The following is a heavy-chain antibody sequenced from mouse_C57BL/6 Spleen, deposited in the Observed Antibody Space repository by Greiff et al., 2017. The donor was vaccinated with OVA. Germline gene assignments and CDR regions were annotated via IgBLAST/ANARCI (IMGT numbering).Heavy chain of an antibody. J-gene: IGHJ4*01. CDR3: AREVVAYYAMDY. CDR2: INPSNGGT. D-gene: IGHD1-1*01. CDR1: GYTFTSYW. V-gene: IGHV1-53*01. Sequence: VQLQQPGTELVKPGASVKLSCKASGYTFTSYWMHWVKQRPGQGLEWIGNINPSNGGTNYNEKFKSKATLTVDKSSRTAYMQRSSLTAEDSVVYYCAREVVAYYAMDYWGQGTSVTVSS.